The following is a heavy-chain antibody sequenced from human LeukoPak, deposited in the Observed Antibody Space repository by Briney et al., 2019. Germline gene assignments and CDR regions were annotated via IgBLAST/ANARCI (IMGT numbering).Heavy chain of an antibody. CDR3: AKDRVIVVVPNFDY. CDR1: GFSFSTYA. D-gene: IGHD3-22*01. Sequence: PGGSLRLSCAASGFSFSTYAMSWVRQAPGKGLEWVSAISGSGGSTYYADSVKGRFTIPRDNSKNTLYLQMNSLRAEDTAVYYCAKDRVIVVVPNFDYWGQGTLVTVSS. CDR2: ISGSGGST. J-gene: IGHJ4*02. V-gene: IGHV3-23*01.